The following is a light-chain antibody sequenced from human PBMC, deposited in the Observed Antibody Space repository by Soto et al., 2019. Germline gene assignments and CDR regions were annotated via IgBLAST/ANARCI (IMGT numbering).Light chain of an antibody. V-gene: IGKV1-5*01. CDR3: QQSYSTPWT. J-gene: IGKJ1*01. CDR1: QSISSW. CDR2: DVS. Sequence: DIQMTQSPSTLSASVGDRVTITCRASQSISSWLAWYQQKPGKAPKLLLYDVSSLESGVPSRFSGSGSGTEFILTINGLQPEDFATYYCQQSYSTPWTFGQGTKV.